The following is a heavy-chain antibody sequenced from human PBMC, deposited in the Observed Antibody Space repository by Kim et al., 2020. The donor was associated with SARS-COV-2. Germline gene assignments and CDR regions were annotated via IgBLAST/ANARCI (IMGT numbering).Heavy chain of an antibody. J-gene: IGHJ4*02. V-gene: IGHV4-39*01. Sequence: SETLSLTCTVSGGSISSSSYYWGWIRQPPGKGLEWIGSIYYSGSTYYNPSLKSRVTISVDTSKNQFSLKLSSVTAADTAVYYCARHSAPGIVGATLYWGQGTLVTVSS. CDR2: IYYSGST. CDR3: ARHSAPGIVGATLY. CDR1: GGSISSSSYY. D-gene: IGHD1-26*01.